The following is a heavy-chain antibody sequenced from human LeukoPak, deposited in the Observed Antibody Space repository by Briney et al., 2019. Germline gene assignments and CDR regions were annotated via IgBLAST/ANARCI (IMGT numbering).Heavy chain of an antibody. CDR2: ISYDGSNK. Sequence: GRSLRLSCAASGFTFSSYAMHWVRQAPGKGLEWVAVISYDGSNKYYADSVKGRFTISRDNSKNTLYLQMNSLRAEDTAVYYCARAGGIQLWFDYWGQGTLVTVSS. V-gene: IGHV3-30-3*01. D-gene: IGHD5-18*01. J-gene: IGHJ4*02. CDR1: GFTFSSYA. CDR3: ARAGGIQLWFDY.